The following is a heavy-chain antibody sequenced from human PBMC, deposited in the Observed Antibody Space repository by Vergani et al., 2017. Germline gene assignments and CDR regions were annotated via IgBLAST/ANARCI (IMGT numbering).Heavy chain of an antibody. Sequence: QLQLQESGPGLVKPSETLSLTCTVSGGSISSSSYYWGWIRQPPGKGLEWIGSIYYSGSTYYNPSLKSRVTISVDTSKNQFSLKLSSVTAADTDVYYCARGGSRDCSGGSCYPYAFDIWGQGTMVTVSS. J-gene: IGHJ3*02. D-gene: IGHD2-15*01. CDR1: GGSISSSSYY. CDR3: ARGGSRDCSGGSCYPYAFDI. CDR2: IYYSGST. V-gene: IGHV4-39*07.